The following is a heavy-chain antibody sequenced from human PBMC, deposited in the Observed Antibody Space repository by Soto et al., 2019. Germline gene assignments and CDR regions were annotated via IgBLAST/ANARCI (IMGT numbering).Heavy chain of an antibody. V-gene: IGHV3-23*01. D-gene: IGHD4-17*01. CDR1: GITFNTYA. CDR3: AGDYLRHNSLNGNYYSYGMDF. CDR2: ISRTDK. Sequence: EAQLLESGGGLVQPGGSLRLSCVASGITFNTYAMSWVRQSPGKGLEWCSTISRTDKQYAEFVKGRFTISRDNSNNTLSLQMTSLIAEDTAFYFCAGDYLRHNSLNGNYYSYGMDFWGQGTTVTVSS. J-gene: IGHJ6*02.